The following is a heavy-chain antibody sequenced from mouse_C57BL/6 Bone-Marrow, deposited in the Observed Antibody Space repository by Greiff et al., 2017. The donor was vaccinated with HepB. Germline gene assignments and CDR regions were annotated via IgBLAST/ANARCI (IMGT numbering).Heavy chain of an antibody. CDR2: INPNNGGT. Sequence: VHVKQSGPELVKPGASVKISCKASGYTFTDYYMNWVKQCHGKSLEWIGDINPNNGGTSYNQKYKGKATLTVDKSSSTAYMELRSLTSEDSAVYYCARGSVGNYWGQGTTLTVSS. D-gene: IGHD1-3*01. CDR1: GYTFTDYY. CDR3: ARGSVGNY. V-gene: IGHV1-26*01. J-gene: IGHJ2*01.